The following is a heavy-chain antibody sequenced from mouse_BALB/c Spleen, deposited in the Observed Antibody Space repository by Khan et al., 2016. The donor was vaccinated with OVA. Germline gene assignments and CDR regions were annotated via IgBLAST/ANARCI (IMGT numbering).Heavy chain of an antibody. CDR3: ARIYGSDFDY. D-gene: IGHD1-1*01. J-gene: IGHJ2*01. CDR2: INPHIGET. V-gene: IGHV1-20*02. Sequence: EVELVESGPELVKPGASVKISCKASGYSFTGYFMNWVMQSHGKSLEWIGRINPHIGETFYNQKFKGKATLTVDESSSTAHMELRSLASEDSAVYYGARIYGSDFDYWGQGTPLTVSS. CDR1: GYSFTGYF.